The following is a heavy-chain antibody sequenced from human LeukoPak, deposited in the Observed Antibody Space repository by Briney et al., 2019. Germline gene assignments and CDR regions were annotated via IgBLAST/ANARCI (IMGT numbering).Heavy chain of an antibody. Sequence: GGSLRLSCAASGFTFRTYAMKWVRQAPGKGLEWVAVISDDGSNKYYAESVKGQFTISRDNSKNTLYLQMNSLRAEDTAVYYCARAFSTTAFDYWGQGTLVTVSS. CDR2: ISDDGSNK. CDR1: GFTFRTYA. CDR3: ARAFSTTAFDY. D-gene: IGHD4-17*01. V-gene: IGHV3-30*04. J-gene: IGHJ4*02.